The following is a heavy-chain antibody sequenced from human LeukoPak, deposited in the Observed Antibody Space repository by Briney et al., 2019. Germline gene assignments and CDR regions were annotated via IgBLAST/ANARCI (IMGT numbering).Heavy chain of an antibody. CDR1: GFTFSIYA. D-gene: IGHD3-3*01. CDR3: AKGTYYDFWSGSAWFDP. CDR2: ISGSGVST. Sequence: GGSLRLSCAASGFTFSIYAMSWVRQAPGKGLEWVSYISGSGVSTYYADSVKGHFTISRDNSKNTLYLQMNSLRAEDTAVYYCAKGTYYDFWSGSAWFDPWGQGTLVTVSS. J-gene: IGHJ5*02. V-gene: IGHV3-23*01.